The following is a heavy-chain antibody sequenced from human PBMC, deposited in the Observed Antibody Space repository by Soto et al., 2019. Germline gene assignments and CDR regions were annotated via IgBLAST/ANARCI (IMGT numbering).Heavy chain of an antibody. Sequence: GGSLRLSCAASGFTFRTYWMNWVRQAPGKGLEWVSALYDLDGTYYADSVKGRFTTSSGSSRTTVYLQMNDLRPDDTAVYSCATWHLREHAYDIWGQGTTVTVSS. CDR1: GFTFRTYW. CDR3: ATWHLREHAYDI. J-gene: IGHJ3*02. CDR2: LYDLDGT. V-gene: IGHV3-53*01. D-gene: IGHD3-10*01.